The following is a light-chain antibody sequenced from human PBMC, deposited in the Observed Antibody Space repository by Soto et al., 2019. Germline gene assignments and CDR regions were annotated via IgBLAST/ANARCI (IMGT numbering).Light chain of an antibody. Sequence: AIRMTQSPSSFSASTGDRVTITCRASQGISSYLAWSQQKPGKAPKLLFYAASTLQSGVPSRFSGSGSGTDFTLTISCLQSEDFATYYCQQYYSYPLTFGGGTKVEIK. CDR1: QGISSY. CDR3: QQYYSYPLT. CDR2: AAS. J-gene: IGKJ4*01. V-gene: IGKV1-8*01.